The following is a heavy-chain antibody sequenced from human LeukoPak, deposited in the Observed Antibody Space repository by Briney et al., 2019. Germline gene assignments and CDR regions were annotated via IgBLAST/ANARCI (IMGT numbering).Heavy chain of an antibody. CDR2: ISAYNGNT. D-gene: IGHD6-19*01. CDR1: GYTFTSYG. J-gene: IGHJ6*03. V-gene: IGHV1-18*01. Sequence: ASVKVSCKASGYTFTSYGISWVRQAPGQGLEWMGWISAYNGNTNYAQKLQGRVTMTTDTSTSTAYMELRSLRSDDTAVYYCARAHIAVAGTSYYYMDVWGKGTTVTVSS. CDR3: ARAHIAVAGTSYYYMDV.